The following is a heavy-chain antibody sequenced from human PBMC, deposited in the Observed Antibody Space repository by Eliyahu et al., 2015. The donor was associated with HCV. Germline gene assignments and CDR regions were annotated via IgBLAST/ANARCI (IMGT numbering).Heavy chain of an antibody. Sequence: EVQLVESGGGLVKXGGSLRLSCXASGFXFXNAWMYWVRQAPGRGLEWVGHIKSKTDGGTTDYAAPVKGRFTISRDDSKNTLYLQMNSLKTEDTAVYYCTTGVNYWGQGTLVTVSS. V-gene: IGHV3-15*01. CDR1: GFXFXNAW. CDR2: IKSKTDGGTT. D-gene: IGHD2-21*01. CDR3: TTGVNY. J-gene: IGHJ4*02.